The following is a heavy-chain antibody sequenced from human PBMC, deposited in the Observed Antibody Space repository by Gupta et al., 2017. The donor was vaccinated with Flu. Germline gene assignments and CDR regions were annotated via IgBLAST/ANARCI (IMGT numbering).Heavy chain of an antibody. V-gene: IGHV3-7*01. Sequence: LIFNRYGMGWDRQAQGKGRGWVASIKKDESEKLYVDSVKGRFTISRDKTKNSLYLEMDNLRAEDTAVYYCASSNVANPPLWGQGALVTVSS. D-gene: IGHD2-21*01. J-gene: IGHJ4*02. CDR1: LIFNRYG. CDR2: IKKDESEK. CDR3: ASSNVANPPL.